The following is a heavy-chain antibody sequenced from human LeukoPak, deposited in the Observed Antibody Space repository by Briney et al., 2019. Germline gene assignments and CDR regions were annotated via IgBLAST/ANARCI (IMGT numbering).Heavy chain of an antibody. CDR3: ASEYHQTKYYYYGMDV. CDR2: ISSSGSTI. V-gene: IGHV3-11*01. D-gene: IGHD2-2*01. CDR1: GFTFSDYY. Sequence: GGSLRLSCAASGFTFSDYYMSWIRQAPGKGLEWVSYISSSGSTIYYADSVKGRFTISRDNAKNSLYLQMNSLRAEDTAVYYSASEYHQTKYYYYGMDVWGQGTTVTVSS. J-gene: IGHJ6*02.